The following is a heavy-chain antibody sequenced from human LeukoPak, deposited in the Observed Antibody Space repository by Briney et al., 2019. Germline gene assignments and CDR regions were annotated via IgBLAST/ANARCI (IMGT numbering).Heavy chain of an antibody. CDR1: GFTFSSYA. J-gene: IGHJ3*02. V-gene: IGHV3-30-3*01. D-gene: IGHD2-21*01. CDR3: ARYSPEKNAFDI. Sequence: PGGSLRLSCAASGFTFSSYAMHWVRQAPGKGLEWVAVISYDGSNKYYADSVKGRFTISRDNSKNTLYLQMNSLRAEDTAVYYCARYSPEKNAFDIWGQGTMVTVSS. CDR2: ISYDGSNK.